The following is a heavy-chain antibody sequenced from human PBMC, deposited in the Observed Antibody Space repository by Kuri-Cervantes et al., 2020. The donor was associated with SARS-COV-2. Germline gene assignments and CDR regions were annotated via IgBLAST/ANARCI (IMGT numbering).Heavy chain of an antibody. CDR3: ARDAHMVRFLEWLLTFGYFDL. D-gene: IGHD3-3*01. CDR2: ISSSSSYI. V-gene: IGHV3-21*01. Sequence: GESLKISCAASGFTFSSYSMNWVRQAPGKGLEWVSSISSSSSYIYYADSVKGRFTISRDNAKNSLYLQMNSLRAEDTAVYYCARDAHMVRFLEWLLTFGYFDLWGRGTLVTVSS. CDR1: GFTFSSYS. J-gene: IGHJ2*01.